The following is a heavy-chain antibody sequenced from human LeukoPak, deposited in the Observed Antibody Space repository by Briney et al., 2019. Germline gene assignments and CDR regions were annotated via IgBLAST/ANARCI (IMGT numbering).Heavy chain of an antibody. CDR3: AKDPHSSGQPNY. CDR1: GFTFSSYA. D-gene: IGHD3-10*01. J-gene: IGHJ4*02. CDR2: ISGSGGST. Sequence: GGSLGLSCAASGFTFSSYAMSWVRQAPGKGLEWVSAISGSGGSTYYADSVKGRFTISRDNSKNTLYLQMNSLRAEDTAVYYCAKDPHSSGQPNYWGQGTLVTVSS. V-gene: IGHV3-23*01.